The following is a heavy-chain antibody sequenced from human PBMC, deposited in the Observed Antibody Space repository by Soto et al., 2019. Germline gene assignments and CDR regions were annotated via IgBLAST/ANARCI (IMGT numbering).Heavy chain of an antibody. Sequence: PGGSLRLSCAASGFKFSSHAMTWVRQAPRKGLEWVSGISVSGASTYYADSVKGRFTISRDNSKNTLDLQMNTLRAEDTAIYYCAKFLYAFSYYGIDVWGQGT. D-gene: IGHD2-2*01. CDR3: AKFLYAFSYYGIDV. J-gene: IGHJ6*02. V-gene: IGHV3-23*01. CDR1: GFKFSSHA. CDR2: ISVSGAST.